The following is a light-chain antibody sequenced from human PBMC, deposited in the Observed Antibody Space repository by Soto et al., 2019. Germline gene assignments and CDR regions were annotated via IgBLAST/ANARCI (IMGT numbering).Light chain of an antibody. V-gene: IGKV3-15*01. CDR3: QQYNSWPYT. CDR2: GAS. J-gene: IGKJ2*01. Sequence: EIVSTQSPATLSVSPGERATLSCRASQSISSNLAWYQQKPGQAPRLLIYGASTRATGIPARFSGSGSGTEFTLTISSLQSEDFAVYYCQQYNSWPYTFGQGTKLEIK. CDR1: QSISSN.